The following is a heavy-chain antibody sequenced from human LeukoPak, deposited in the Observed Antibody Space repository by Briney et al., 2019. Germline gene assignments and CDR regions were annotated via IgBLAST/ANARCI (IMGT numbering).Heavy chain of an antibody. D-gene: IGHD3-22*01. CDR2: IYYSGST. J-gene: IGHJ4*02. CDR3: ARDRYYYDSSGYLRFDY. Sequence: SETLSLTCTVSGGSISSSSYYWGWIRQPPGKGLEWIGSIYYSGSTYYNPSLKSRAAISVDTSKNQFSLKLRSVTAADTAVYYCARDRYYYDSSGYLRFDYWSQGTLVTVSS. V-gene: IGHV4-39*07. CDR1: GGSISSSSYY.